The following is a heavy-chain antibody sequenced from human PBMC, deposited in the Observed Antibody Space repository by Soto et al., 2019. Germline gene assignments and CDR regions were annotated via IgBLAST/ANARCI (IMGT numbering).Heavy chain of an antibody. J-gene: IGHJ6*02. Sequence: PGGSLRLSCAASGFTVSSNYMSWVRQAPGKGLEWVSVIYSGGSTYYADSVKGRFTISRDNSKNTLYLQMNSLRAEDTAVYYCARYGKKAYYYGIDVWGQGPTVTVSS. CDR1: GFTVSSNY. CDR2: IYSGGST. D-gene: IGHD1-1*01. CDR3: ARYGKKAYYYGIDV. V-gene: IGHV3-53*01.